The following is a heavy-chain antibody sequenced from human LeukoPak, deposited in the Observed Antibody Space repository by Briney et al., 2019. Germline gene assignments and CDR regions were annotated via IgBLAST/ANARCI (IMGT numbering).Heavy chain of an antibody. J-gene: IGHJ4*02. D-gene: IGHD3-10*01. V-gene: IGHV4-61*02. CDR2: IYISGST. Sequence: SETLSLTCTVSGGSISSGSYYWSWIRQPAGKGLEWIGRIYISGSTNYNPSLKSRVTISVDTSKNQFSLKLSSVTAADTAVYYCARQTIMVRGVPRPNPFFDYWGQGTLVTVSS. CDR3: ARQTIMVRGVPRPNPFFDY. CDR1: GGSISSGSYY.